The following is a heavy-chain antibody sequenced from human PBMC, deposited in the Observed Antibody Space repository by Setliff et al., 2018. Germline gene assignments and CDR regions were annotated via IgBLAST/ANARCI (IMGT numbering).Heavy chain of an antibody. V-gene: IGHV1-18*01. CDR2: ISAYNGNT. D-gene: IGHD6-13*01. CDR3: ARESTYSSRWYVRGAFDI. Sequence: ASVKVSCKASGYTFTSYGISWVRQAPGQGLEWMGWISAYNGNTNSAQKLQGRVTMTTDTSTSTAYMELRSLRSDDTAVYYCARESTYSSRWYVRGAFDIWGQGTMVTVSS. J-gene: IGHJ3*02. CDR1: GYTFTSYG.